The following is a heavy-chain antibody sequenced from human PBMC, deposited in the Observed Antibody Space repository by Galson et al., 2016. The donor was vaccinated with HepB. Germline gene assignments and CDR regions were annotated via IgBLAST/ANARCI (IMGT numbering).Heavy chain of an antibody. CDR3: SRDYCGADSVMFDF. Sequence: SLRLSCAASGFTFSGSAIHWVRQASGKGLEWVGRIRSKPNNYATAYAASVKGRFTVSRDDSKNTVYLQMNSLKTEDTAVYYCSRDYCGADSVMFDFWGRGTLVTVSS. CDR2: IRSKPNNYAT. V-gene: IGHV3-73*01. D-gene: IGHD5/OR15-5a*01. J-gene: IGHJ4*02. CDR1: GFTFSGSA.